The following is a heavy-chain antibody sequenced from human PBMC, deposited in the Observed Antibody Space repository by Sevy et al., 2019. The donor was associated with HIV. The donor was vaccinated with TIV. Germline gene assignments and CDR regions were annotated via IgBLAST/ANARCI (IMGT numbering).Heavy chain of an antibody. CDR1: GGSISSSSYY. J-gene: IGHJ4*02. V-gene: IGHV4-39*01. CDR3: ARLGLSAGVTTGSYYFDY. CDR2: IYYSGST. Sequence: SETLSLTCTVSGGSISSSSYYWGWIRQPPGKGLEWIAIIYYSGSTYYNPSLKSRVTIFVDTSKNQFSLNLSPVTASETALYCFARLGLSAGVTTGSYYFDYWGQGTLVTVSS. D-gene: IGHD1-1*01.